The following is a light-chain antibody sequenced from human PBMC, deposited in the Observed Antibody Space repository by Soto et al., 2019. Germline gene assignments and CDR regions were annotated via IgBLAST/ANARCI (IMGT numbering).Light chain of an antibody. CDR3: QSANRSGVYPV. V-gene: IGLV3-25*02. CDR2: KDT. CDR1: ALTKQY. Sequence: SYELTQSPSVSVSPGQTARLTCSGDALTKQYAHWYQQRPGQAPVLVIYKDTERPSGTPERFSGSTSGTTVTLTISGVQAEDDADYYCQSANRSGVYPVFGAGTKVTVL. J-gene: IGLJ1*01.